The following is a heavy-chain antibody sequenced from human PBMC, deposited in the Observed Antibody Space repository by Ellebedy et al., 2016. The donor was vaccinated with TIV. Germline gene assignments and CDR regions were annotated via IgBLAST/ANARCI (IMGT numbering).Heavy chain of an antibody. Sequence: GESLKISCAISGFNSDKYWMQWVRQVSGKGLEWVSRFDPDGRFTAYADSVQGRFNISTDSAKNTVYLQMNGLRAEDTGVYFCARGEPVETAYFFFYMDVWGKGTTVTVSS. CDR1: GFNSDKYW. V-gene: IGHV3-74*01. CDR3: ARGEPVETAYFFFYMDV. D-gene: IGHD2-21*02. J-gene: IGHJ6*03. CDR2: FDPDGRFT.